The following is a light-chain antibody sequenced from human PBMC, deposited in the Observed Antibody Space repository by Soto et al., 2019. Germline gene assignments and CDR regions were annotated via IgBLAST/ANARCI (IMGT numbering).Light chain of an antibody. CDR1: SSDVGGYKY. V-gene: IGLV2-14*01. CDR3: NSYTSTYTGV. CDR2: EVS. J-gene: IGLJ1*01. Sequence: QSALTQPASVSGSPGQSITISCAGTSSDVGGYKYVSWYQQHPGRAPKLLIYEVSNRPPGVSNRCSGSKSGNTASLTISGLQAEDEADYYCNSYTSTYTGVVGTGTKLTVL.